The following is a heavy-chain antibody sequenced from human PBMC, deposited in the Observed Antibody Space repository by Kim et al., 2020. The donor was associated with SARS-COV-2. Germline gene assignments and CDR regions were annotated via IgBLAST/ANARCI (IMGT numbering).Heavy chain of an antibody. J-gene: IGHJ4*02. Sequence: GGSLRLSCAASGFAIGGYWMAWLRQFPGKGLEWVANIKPDGSLKFYVDSVECRFTVSRDNVKNSVYLQMDGLRPEDTAVYYCARDDGFRSIDHWGQGILVTVSS. CDR2: IKPDGSLK. CDR1: GFAIGGYW. D-gene: IGHD6-25*01. V-gene: IGHV3-7*01. CDR3: ARDDGFRSIDH.